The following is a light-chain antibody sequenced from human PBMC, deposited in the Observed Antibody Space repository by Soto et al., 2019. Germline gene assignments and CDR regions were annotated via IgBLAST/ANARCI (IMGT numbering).Light chain of an antibody. CDR3: SSHTTSSALQV. V-gene: IGLV2-14*01. Sequence: QSVLTQPASVSGSPGQSITISCTGTISDFVIYNYVSWYQQHPGKAPKLMLYGVSNRPSGVSNRFSGSKSGNTASLTISGLQAEDEADYYCSSHTTSSALQVFGTGTKLPS. CDR2: GVS. J-gene: IGLJ1*01. CDR1: ISDFVIYNY.